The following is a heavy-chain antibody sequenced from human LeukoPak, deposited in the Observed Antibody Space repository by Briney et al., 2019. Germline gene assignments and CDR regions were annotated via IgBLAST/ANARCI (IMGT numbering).Heavy chain of an antibody. J-gene: IGHJ4*02. CDR2: ISSSGSTI. CDR3: ARGSNGVDY. D-gene: IGHD2-8*01. CDR1: GFTFSSYE. Sequence: GGSLRLSCEASGFTFSSYEMNWVRQAPGKGLEWVSYISSSGSTIYYADSVRGRFTISRDNSKNTLYLQMNSLRAEDTAVYYCARGSNGVDYWGQGTLVTVSS. V-gene: IGHV3-48*03.